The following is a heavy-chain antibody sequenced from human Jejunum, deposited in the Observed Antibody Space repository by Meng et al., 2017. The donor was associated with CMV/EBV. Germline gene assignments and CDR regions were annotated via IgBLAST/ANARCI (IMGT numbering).Heavy chain of an antibody. J-gene: IGHJ6*02. CDR2: ISTSGDNT. D-gene: IGHD6-13*01. Sequence: FSNYAMHWVRRAPGKGLEWVSFISTSGDNTYYADAVKGRFTISRDNSKKTLYLQMNSLRAEDTAVYYCAKRGKAAGRDYYNARDVWGQGTTVTVSS. CDR3: AKRGKAAGRDYYNARDV. CDR1: FSNYA. V-gene: IGHV3-23*01.